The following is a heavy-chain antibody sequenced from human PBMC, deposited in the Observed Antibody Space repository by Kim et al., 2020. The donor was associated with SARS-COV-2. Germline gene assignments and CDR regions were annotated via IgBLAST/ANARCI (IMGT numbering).Heavy chain of an antibody. CDR2: INHSGST. D-gene: IGHD3-10*01. V-gene: IGHV4-34*01. Sequence: SETLSLTCAVYGGSFSGYYWSWIRQPPGKGLEWIGEINHSGSTNYNPSLKSRVTISVDTSKNQFSLKLSSVTAADTAVYYCARGDYYGSGSYYSYYYYG. CDR3: ARGDYYGSGSYYSYYYYG. CDR1: GGSFSGYY. J-gene: IGHJ6*01.